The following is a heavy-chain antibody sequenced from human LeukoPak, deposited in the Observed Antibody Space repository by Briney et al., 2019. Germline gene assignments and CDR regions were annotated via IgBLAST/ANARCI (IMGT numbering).Heavy chain of an antibody. CDR2: INHSGST. J-gene: IGHJ6*03. Sequence: SETLSLTCTVSGGSISSSSYYWGWIRQPPGKGLEWIGEINHSGSTNYNPSLKSRVTISVDTSKNQFSLKLSSVTAADTAVYYCARRVRYCSGGSCYYYYYYMDVWGKGTTVTISS. CDR1: GGSISSSSYY. V-gene: IGHV4-39*07. D-gene: IGHD2-15*01. CDR3: ARRVRYCSGGSCYYYYYYMDV.